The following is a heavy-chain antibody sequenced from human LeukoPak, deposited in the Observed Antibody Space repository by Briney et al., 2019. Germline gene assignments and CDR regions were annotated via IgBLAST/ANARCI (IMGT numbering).Heavy chain of an antibody. J-gene: IGHJ4*02. Sequence: GGSLRLSCAASGFTFSSYGMHWARQAPGKGLEWVAVISYDGSNKYYADSVKGRFTISRDNSKNTLYLQMNSLRAEDTAVYYCAKDPEYYYDSSGYQYYFDYWGQGTLVTVSS. CDR1: GFTFSSYG. CDR3: AKDPEYYYDSSGYQYYFDY. D-gene: IGHD3-22*01. CDR2: ISYDGSNK. V-gene: IGHV3-30*18.